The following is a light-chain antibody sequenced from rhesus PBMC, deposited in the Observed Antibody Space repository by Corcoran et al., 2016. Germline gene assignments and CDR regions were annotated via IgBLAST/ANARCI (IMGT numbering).Light chain of an antibody. V-gene: IGLV2-11*01. CDR3: ASHGAVDTSI. CDR2: KVN. J-gene: IGLJ1*01. CDR1: IGDIGRYTS. Sequence: QSAPNQSPSVSGSLGLSVTISCTGTIGDIGRYTSASWYRQQAASTPKVMMYKVNMWPSGVADRFSGSRSGNTASVTISGVQGEDDIVHYCASHGAVDTSILGSVPRLTVL.